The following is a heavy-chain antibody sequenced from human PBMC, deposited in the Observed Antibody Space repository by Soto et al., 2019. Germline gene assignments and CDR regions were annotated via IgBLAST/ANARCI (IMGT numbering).Heavy chain of an antibody. V-gene: IGHV4-30-2*01. D-gene: IGHD4-17*01. CDR1: GGSINSGYYS. CDR2: IYQSGSG. Sequence: QLQLQESGSGLVQPSQTLSLTCVVSGGSINSGYYSWSWIRQPPGKGLEWIGNIYQSGSGFYNPSPKSRVTLSVDRSKTHFSLKLSSVTAADTAVYYCARSHDYGVFEIWGQGTMVTVSS. CDR3: ARSHDYGVFEI. J-gene: IGHJ3*02.